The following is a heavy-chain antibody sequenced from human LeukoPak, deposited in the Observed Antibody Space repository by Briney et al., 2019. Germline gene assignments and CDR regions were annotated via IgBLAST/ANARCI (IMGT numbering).Heavy chain of an antibody. CDR1: GYTFTCYY. CDR3: AGGIGYCSSTSCYVTDYYYYYMDV. CDR2: INPNSGGT. Sequence: ASVKVSCKASGYTFTCYYMHWVGQAAGQGVEGRGWINPNSGGTNYAQKFQRRLTMTRDTSISTAYMELSRLRSDDTAVYYCAGGIGYCSSTSCYVTDYYYYYMDVWGKGTTVTISS. V-gene: IGHV1-2*02. J-gene: IGHJ6*03. D-gene: IGHD2-2*01.